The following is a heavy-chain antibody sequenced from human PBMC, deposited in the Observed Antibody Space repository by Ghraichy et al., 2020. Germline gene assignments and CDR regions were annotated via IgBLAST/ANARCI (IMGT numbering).Heavy chain of an antibody. V-gene: IGHV4-34*01. Sequence: SETLSLTCAVYGGSFSGYYWSWIRQPPGKGLEWIGEINHSGSTNYNPSLKSRVTISVDTSKNQFSLKLSSVTAADTAVYYCASTAYGSGSYNYWGQGTLVTVSS. D-gene: IGHD3-10*01. CDR3: ASTAYGSGSYNY. CDR2: INHSGST. J-gene: IGHJ4*02. CDR1: GGSFSGYY.